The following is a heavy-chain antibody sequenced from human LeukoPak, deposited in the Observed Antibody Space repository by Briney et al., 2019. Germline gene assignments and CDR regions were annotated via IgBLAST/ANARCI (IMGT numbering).Heavy chain of an antibody. D-gene: IGHD3-10*01. J-gene: IGHJ5*02. V-gene: IGHV4-39*07. CDR1: GGSISSSSYY. CDR3: ARDLRPGDYYGSGSYENWFDP. Sequence: PSETLSLTCTVSGGSISSSSYYWGWIRQPPGKGLEWIGEINHSGSSNYNPSLKSRVTISVDTSKNQFSLKLSSVTAADTAVYYCARDLRPGDYYGSGSYENWFDPWGQGTLVTVSS. CDR2: INHSGSS.